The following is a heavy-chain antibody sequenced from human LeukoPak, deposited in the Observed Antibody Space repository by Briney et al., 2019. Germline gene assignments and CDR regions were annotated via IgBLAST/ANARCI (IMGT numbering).Heavy chain of an antibody. CDR2: ISSSSSYI. Sequence: KPGRSLRLSCAASGFTFDDYAMHWVRQAPGKGLEWVSSISSSSSYIYYADSVKGRFTISRDNAKNSLYLQMNSLRAEDTAVYYCARDRVIVGIGMDVWGQGTTVTVSS. CDR1: GFTFDDYA. D-gene: IGHD3-22*01. J-gene: IGHJ6*02. CDR3: ARDRVIVGIGMDV. V-gene: IGHV3-21*01.